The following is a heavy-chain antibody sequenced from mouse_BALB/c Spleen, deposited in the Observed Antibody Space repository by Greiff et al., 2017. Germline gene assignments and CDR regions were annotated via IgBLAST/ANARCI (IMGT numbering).Heavy chain of an antibody. CDR2: ILPGSGST. Sequence: VQLQQSGAELMKPGASVKMSCKATGYTFSSYWIEWVKQRPGHGLEWIGEILPGSGSTNYNEKFKGKATFTADTSSNTAYMQLSSLTSEDSAVYYCARIAYYGNSAWFAYWGQGALVTVSA. D-gene: IGHD2-10*01. J-gene: IGHJ3*01. V-gene: IGHV1-9*01. CDR3: ARIAYYGNSAWFAY. CDR1: GYTFSSYW.